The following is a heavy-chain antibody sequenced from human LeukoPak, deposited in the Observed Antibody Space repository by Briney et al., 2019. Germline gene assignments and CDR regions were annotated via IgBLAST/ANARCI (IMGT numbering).Heavy chain of an antibody. J-gene: IGHJ3*02. CDR2: IIPIFGTA. Sequence: SVKVSCKASGGTFSSYAISWVRQAPGQGLEWMGGIIPIFGTANYAQKFQGRVTITTDESTSTAYMELRSLRSDDTAVYYCASASSIAVAGEDAFDIWGQGTMVTVSS. D-gene: IGHD6-19*01. V-gene: IGHV1-69*05. CDR3: ASASSIAVAGEDAFDI. CDR1: GGTFSSYA.